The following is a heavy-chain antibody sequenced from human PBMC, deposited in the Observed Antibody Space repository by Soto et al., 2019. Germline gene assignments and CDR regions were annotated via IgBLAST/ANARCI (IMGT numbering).Heavy chain of an antibody. CDR1: GFTFSSYS. Sequence: EVQLVESGGGLVKPGGSLRLSCAASGFTFSSYSMNWVRQAPGKGLEWVSSISSSRSYIYYADSVRGRFTISRDDAKNSLYLQMNSLRAEETAVYYCARDPSMVRGENWYFDLWGRGTLVTVSS. J-gene: IGHJ2*01. V-gene: IGHV3-21*01. CDR2: ISSSRSYI. D-gene: IGHD3-10*01. CDR3: ARDPSMVRGENWYFDL.